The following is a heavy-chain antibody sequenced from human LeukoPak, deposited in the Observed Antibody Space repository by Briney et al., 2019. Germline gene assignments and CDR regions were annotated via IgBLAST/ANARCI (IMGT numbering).Heavy chain of an antibody. CDR1: GGSISSYY. D-gene: IGHD4-17*01. J-gene: IGHJ5*02. CDR3: ARHQGVVGDEGWFDP. CDR2: IYYSGST. Sequence: SETLSLTCTVSGGSISSYYWSWIRQPPGKGLEWIGYIYYSGSTNYNPSLKSRVTISVGTSKNQFSLKLSSVTAADTAVYYCARHQGVVGDEGWFDPWGQGTLVTVSS. V-gene: IGHV4-59*08.